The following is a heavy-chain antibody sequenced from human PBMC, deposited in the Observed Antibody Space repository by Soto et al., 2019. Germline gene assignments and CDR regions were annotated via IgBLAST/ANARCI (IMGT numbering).Heavy chain of an antibody. CDR1: GVSFSSYA. D-gene: IGHD3-22*01. CDR3: ARELDYYDSSGYPRAEYFQH. CDR2: IIPIFGTA. J-gene: IGHJ1*01. V-gene: IGHV1-69*13. Sequence: GASVKVSWKASGVSFSSYASSWVRQAPGQGLEWMGGIIPIFGTANYAQKFQGRVTITADESTSTAYMELSSLRSEDTAVYYCARELDYYDSSGYPRAEYFQHWGQGTLVTVSS.